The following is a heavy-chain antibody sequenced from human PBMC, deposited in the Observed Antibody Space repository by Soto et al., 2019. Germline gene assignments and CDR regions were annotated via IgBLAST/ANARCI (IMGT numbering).Heavy chain of an antibody. CDR3: ARSGDYTNYYYYYMDV. Sequence: SETLSLTCTVSGDPISNYYWSWIRQPPGKGLEWIGYIYYSGSTKYNPSLKSRVTISVATSKNQFSLRLSSVTAADSAVYYCARSGDYTNYYYYYMDVWGKGTTVTVSS. CDR2: IYYSGST. J-gene: IGHJ6*03. CDR1: GDPISNYY. V-gene: IGHV4-59*08. D-gene: IGHD4-17*01.